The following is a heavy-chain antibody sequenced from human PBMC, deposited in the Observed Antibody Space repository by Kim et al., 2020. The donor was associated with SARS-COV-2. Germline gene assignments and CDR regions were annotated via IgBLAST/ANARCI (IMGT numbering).Heavy chain of an antibody. V-gene: IGHV4-4*02. CDR1: GGSISSSNW. CDR3: ARSAGDYYDRDLPGGRITYVHVRYVDY. J-gene: IGHJ4*02. CDR2: IYHSGST. Sequence: SETLSLTCAVSGGSISSSNWWSWVRQPPGKGLEWIGEIYHSGSTNYNPSLKSRVTISVDKSKNQFSLKLSSVTAADTAVYYCARSAGDYYDRDLPGGRITYVHVRYVDYWGQGTLVTVSS. D-gene: IGHD3-22*01.